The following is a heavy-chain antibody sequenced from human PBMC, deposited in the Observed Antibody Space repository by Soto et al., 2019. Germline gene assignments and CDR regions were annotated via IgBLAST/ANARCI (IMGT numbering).Heavy chain of an antibody. D-gene: IGHD1-7*01. CDR2: ISAYNGNT. CDR1: GYTFTSSG. Sequence: ASVKVSCKASGYTFTSSGISWVRQAPGQGLEWMGWISAYNGNTNYAQKLQGRVTMTTDTSTSTAYMELRSLRSDDTPVYYCARDFSITGTTGYWGQGTLVTVSS. J-gene: IGHJ4*02. CDR3: ARDFSITGTTGY. V-gene: IGHV1-18*01.